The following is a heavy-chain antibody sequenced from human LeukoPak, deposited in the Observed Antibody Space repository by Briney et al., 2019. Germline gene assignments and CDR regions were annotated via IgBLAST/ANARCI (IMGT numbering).Heavy chain of an antibody. CDR2: IYYSGST. CDR1: GGSISNSNCY. V-gene: IGHV4-39*01. Sequence: SETLSLTCTVSGGSISNSNCYWGWIRQPPEKGLEWIGSIYYSGSTFYRASLKSRATISADTSKNQFSLRLSFVTAADTAVYYCTRLSTLRGVDLWGRGTTVIVSS. D-gene: IGHD1-1*01. CDR3: TRLSTLRGVDL. J-gene: IGHJ6*02.